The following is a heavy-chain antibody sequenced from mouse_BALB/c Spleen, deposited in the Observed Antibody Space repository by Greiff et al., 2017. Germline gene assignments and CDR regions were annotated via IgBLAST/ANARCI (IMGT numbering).Heavy chain of an antibody. CDR2: IWSGGST. V-gene: IGHV2-4-1*01. CDR1: GFSLTSYG. J-gene: IGHJ3*01. CDR3: ARKGDYRYDGFAY. Sequence: VNLVESGPGLVQPSQSLSITCTVSGFSLTSYGVHWVRQSPGKGLEWLGVIWSGGSTDYNAAFISRLSISKDNSKSQVFFKMNSLQADDTAIYYCARKGDYRYDGFAYWGQGTLVTVSA. D-gene: IGHD2-14*01.